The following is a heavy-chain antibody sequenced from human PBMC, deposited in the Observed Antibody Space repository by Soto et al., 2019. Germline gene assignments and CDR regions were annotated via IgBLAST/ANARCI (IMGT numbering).Heavy chain of an antibody. CDR1: GGSISSGDYY. D-gene: IGHD4-4*01. CDR2: IYYSGST. CDR3: ARGGDYSNQIEY. Sequence: SETLSLTCTVSGGSISSGDYYWSWIRQPPGKGLEWIGYIYYSGSTYYNPSLKSRVTISVDTSKNQFSLKLSSVTAADTAVYYCARGGDYSNQIEYWGQGTLVTVSS. J-gene: IGHJ4*02. V-gene: IGHV4-30-4*01.